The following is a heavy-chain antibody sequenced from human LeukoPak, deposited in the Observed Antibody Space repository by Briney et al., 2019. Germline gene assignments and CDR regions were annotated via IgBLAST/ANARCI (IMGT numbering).Heavy chain of an antibody. V-gene: IGHV4-34*01. Sequence: PSETLPLTXAVYGGSFSGYYWSWIRQPPGKGLEWIGEINHSGSTNYNPSLKSRVTILVDTSKNQFSLKLSSVTAADTAVYYCARAGTRRDIAGATRAVKYWGQGTLVTVSS. CDR3: ARAGTRRDIAGATRAVKY. CDR2: INHSGST. CDR1: GGSFSGYY. D-gene: IGHD1-26*01. J-gene: IGHJ4*02.